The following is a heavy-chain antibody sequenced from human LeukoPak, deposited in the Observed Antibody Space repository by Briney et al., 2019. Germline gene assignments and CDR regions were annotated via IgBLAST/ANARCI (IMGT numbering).Heavy chain of an antibody. CDR1: GGSFSGYY. J-gene: IGHJ3*02. CDR2: INHSGST. Sequence: PSETLSLTCAVYGGSFSGYYWSWIRQPPGKGLEWIGEINHSGSTNYNPSLKSRVTISVDTSKNQFSLKLSSATAADTAVYYCARGGIVVVVAATSFDTWGQGTMVTVSS. V-gene: IGHV4-34*01. CDR3: ARGGIVVVVAATSFDT. D-gene: IGHD2-15*01.